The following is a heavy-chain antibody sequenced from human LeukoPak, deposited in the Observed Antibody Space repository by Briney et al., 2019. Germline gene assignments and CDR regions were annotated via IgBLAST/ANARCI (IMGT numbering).Heavy chain of an antibody. D-gene: IGHD5-12*01. J-gene: IGHJ5*02. CDR1: GGSISSGSYY. CDR2: IYTSGST. CDR3: ARERSSTADQVWWLRWFDP. V-gene: IGHV4-61*02. Sequence: SQTLSLTCTVSGGSISSGSYYWRWIRQPAGTGLEWIGRIYTSGSTNYNPSLKSRVTISVDTSKNQFSLKLSSVTAADTAVYYCARERSSTADQVWWLRWFDPWGQGTLVTVSS.